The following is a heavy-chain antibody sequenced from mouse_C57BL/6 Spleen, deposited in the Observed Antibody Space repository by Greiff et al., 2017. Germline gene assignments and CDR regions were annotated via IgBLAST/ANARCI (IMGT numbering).Heavy chain of an antibody. Sequence: QVQLKESGPELVKPGASVKISCKASGYAFSSSWMNWVKQRPGKGLEWLGRIYPGDGDTNYNGKFKGKATLTADKSSSTAYMQLSSLTSEDSAVYFCARKDYYGSSYGYCDVWGTGTTVTVSS. V-gene: IGHV1-82*01. D-gene: IGHD1-1*01. CDR1: GYAFSSSW. CDR3: ARKDYYGSSYGYCDV. CDR2: IYPGDGDT. J-gene: IGHJ1*03.